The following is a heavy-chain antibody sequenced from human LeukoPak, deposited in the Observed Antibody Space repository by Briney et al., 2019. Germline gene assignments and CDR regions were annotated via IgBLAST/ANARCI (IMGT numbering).Heavy chain of an antibody. CDR1: GYTFTSYD. Sequence: ASVKVSCKASGYTFTSYDINWVRQAPGQGLEWMGWISAYNGNTNYAQKLQGRVAMTTDTSTSTAYMELRSLRSDDTAVYYCARLWFGELFGHYWGQGTLVTVSS. D-gene: IGHD3-10*01. CDR2: ISAYNGNT. CDR3: ARLWFGELFGHY. J-gene: IGHJ4*02. V-gene: IGHV1-18*01.